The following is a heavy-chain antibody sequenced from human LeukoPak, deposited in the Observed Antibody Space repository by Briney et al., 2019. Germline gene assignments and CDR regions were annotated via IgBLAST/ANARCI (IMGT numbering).Heavy chain of an antibody. CDR3: ARAIGRVPGRHFDY. D-gene: IGHD1-26*01. Sequence: GGSLTLSWTVSGLTFTAQYMSWIRQPPGKGLEWISYISNSGPYTNHASSVRGRFTTSRDTDENSLFRQTTSTRAADTALYCCARAIGRVPGRHFDYRGEGTLFSVSS. J-gene: IGHJ4*02. V-gene: IGHV3-11*03. CDR2: ISNSGPYT. CDR1: GLTFTAQY.